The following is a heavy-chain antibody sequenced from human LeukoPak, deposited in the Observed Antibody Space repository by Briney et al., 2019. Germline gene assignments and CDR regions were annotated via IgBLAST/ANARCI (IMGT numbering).Heavy chain of an antibody. J-gene: IGHJ4*02. Sequence: SETLSLTCAVYRGSFSGYYWTWIRQSPGKGLEWIGEINHSGTTNYNPSLKSRVTISIDTSKNQLSLKLSSVTAADTAVYYCARGPTIDYDILTGYYYFDYWGQGTLVTVSS. CDR2: INHSGTT. V-gene: IGHV4-34*01. D-gene: IGHD3-9*01. CDR3: ARGPTIDYDILTGYYYFDY. CDR1: RGSFSGYY.